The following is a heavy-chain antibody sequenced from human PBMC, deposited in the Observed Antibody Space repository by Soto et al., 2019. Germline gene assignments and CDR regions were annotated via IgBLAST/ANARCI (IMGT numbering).Heavy chain of an antibody. CDR3: AKVGPYGDFIDY. J-gene: IGHJ4*02. V-gene: IGHV3-23*01. CDR2: ISGSGGST. CDR1: GFTFSSYA. Sequence: EVQLLESGGGLVQPGGSLRLSCAASGFTFSSYAMSWVRQAPGKGLEWVSAISGSGGSTYYADSVKGRFTISRDNSKNSLDLQMNSLRAEDTAVYYCAKVGPYGDFIDYWGQGTLVTVSS. D-gene: IGHD4-17*01.